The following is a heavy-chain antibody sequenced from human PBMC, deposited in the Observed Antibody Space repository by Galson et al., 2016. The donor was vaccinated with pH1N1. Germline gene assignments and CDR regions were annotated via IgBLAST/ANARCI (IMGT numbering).Heavy chain of an antibody. V-gene: IGHV3-30*04. J-gene: IGHJ4*02. CDR1: GFTFSNYA. CDR3: ARSRDFSFDY. D-gene: IGHD4-11*01. CDR2: ISKDGNNV. Sequence: SLRLSCAASGFTFSNYAMSWVRQAPGKGLECVALISKDGNNVYYADSVKGRFTISRDSSNNTLYLQMNSLRTEDTAIYYCARSRDFSFDYWGQGALVTVAS.